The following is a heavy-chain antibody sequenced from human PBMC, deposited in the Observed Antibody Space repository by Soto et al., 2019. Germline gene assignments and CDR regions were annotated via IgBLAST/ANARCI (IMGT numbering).Heavy chain of an antibody. Sequence: SETLSLTCTFSGDSISRGDYYWSWILQPPGKGLEWIGCIYYSGNTYYNPSLKRRFSISVDTSKNQFSLQLSSVTVADTAAYYCARDFQRYSSPPGPLEYWGLGTPVTVSS. J-gene: IGHJ4*02. CDR2: IYYSGNT. CDR1: GDSISRGDYY. CDR3: ARDFQRYSSPPGPLEY. V-gene: IGHV4-30-4*01. D-gene: IGHD6-13*01.